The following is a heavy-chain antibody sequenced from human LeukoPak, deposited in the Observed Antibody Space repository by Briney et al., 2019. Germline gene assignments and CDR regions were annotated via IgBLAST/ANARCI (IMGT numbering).Heavy chain of an antibody. D-gene: IGHD6-13*01. V-gene: IGHV1-18*01. Sequence: ASVKVSCKASGYTFTSYGISWVRQAPGQGLEWMGWISAYNGNTNYAQKLQGRVTMTTDTSTSTAYMELRSLRSDDTAVYYCAREGGSSSWSATAFNWFDPWGQGTLVTVSS. CDR2: ISAYNGNT. J-gene: IGHJ5*02. CDR3: AREGGSSSWSATAFNWFDP. CDR1: GYTFTSYG.